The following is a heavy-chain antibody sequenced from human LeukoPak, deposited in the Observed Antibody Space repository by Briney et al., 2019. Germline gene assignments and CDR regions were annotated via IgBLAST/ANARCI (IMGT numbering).Heavy chain of an antibody. CDR2: SYDSWRM. CDR3: ARRIQLRFYWHFDL. Sequence: SETLSLTCTVSGDSISRESWSWIRQAPGKGLECIGYSYDSWRMNYNPSLQSRVTISLDTSKNRLSLQLSSVTAADTAVCYCARRIQLRFYWHFDLWGRGTLVTVTS. V-gene: IGHV4-4*08. CDR1: GDSISRES. D-gene: IGHD1-1*01. J-gene: IGHJ2*01.